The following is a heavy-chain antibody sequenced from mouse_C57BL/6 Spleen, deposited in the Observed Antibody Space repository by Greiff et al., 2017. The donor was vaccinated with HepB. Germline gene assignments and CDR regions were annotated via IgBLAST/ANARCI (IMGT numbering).Heavy chain of an antibody. CDR1: GYTFTSYW. CDR3: ARSGYYGSSFDY. Sequence: QVHVKQPGAELVRPGSSVKLSCKASGYTFTSYWMHWVKQRPIQGLEWIGNIDPSDSETHYNQKFKDKATLTVDKSSSTAYMQLSSLTSEDSAVYYCARSGYYGSSFDYWGQGTTLTVSS. J-gene: IGHJ2*01. CDR2: IDPSDSET. V-gene: IGHV1-52*01. D-gene: IGHD1-1*01.